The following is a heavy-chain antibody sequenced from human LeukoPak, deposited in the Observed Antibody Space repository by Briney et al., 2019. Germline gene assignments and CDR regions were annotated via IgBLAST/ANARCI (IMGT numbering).Heavy chain of an antibody. D-gene: IGHD3-10*01. CDR1: GGSISSGDYY. J-gene: IGHJ4*02. CDR3: ARDKWFGEFDY. Sequence: SQTLSLTCTVSGGSISSGDYYWSWIRQPAGKGLEWIGRIYTSGSTNYNPSLKSRVTMSVDTSKNQFSLKLSSVTAADTAVYYCARDKWFGEFDYWGQGTLVTVSS. CDR2: IYTSGST. V-gene: IGHV4-61*02.